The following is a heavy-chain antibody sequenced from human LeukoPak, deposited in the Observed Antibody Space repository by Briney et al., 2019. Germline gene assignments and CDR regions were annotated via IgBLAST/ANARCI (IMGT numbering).Heavy chain of an antibody. CDR3: GRDLAAVAAPFDY. Sequence: PGGSLRLSCAASGFTFSSYSMNWVRQAPGKGLEWVSSISSSSSYIYYADSVKGRFTISRDNAKNSLYLQMNSLRAEDTAVYYCGRDLAAVAAPFDYWGEGTLVTVSS. CDR1: GFTFSSYS. J-gene: IGHJ4*02. V-gene: IGHV3-21*01. CDR2: ISSSSSYI. D-gene: IGHD6-19*01.